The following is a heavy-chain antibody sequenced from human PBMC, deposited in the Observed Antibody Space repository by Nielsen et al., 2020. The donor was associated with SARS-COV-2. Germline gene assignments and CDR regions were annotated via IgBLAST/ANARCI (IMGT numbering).Heavy chain of an antibody. V-gene: IGHV4-39*01. J-gene: IGHJ3*02. CDR2: IYYSGST. CDR1: GGSISSYY. Sequence: SETLSLTCTVSGGSISSYYWGWIRQPPGMGLEWIGSIYYSGSTYYNPSLKSRVTISVDTSKNQFSLKLSSVTAADTAVYYCARQGYCSSTSCYYAFDIWGQGTMVTVSS. D-gene: IGHD2-2*01. CDR3: ARQGYCSSTSCYYAFDI.